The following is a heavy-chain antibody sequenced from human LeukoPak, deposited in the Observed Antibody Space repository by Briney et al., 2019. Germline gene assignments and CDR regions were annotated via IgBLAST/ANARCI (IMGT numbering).Heavy chain of an antibody. J-gene: IGHJ4*02. CDR1: GGTFSSYA. CDR2: IIPIFGTA. Sequence: SVKVSCKASGGTFSSYAISWVRQAPGQGLEWMGGIIPIFGTANYAQKFQGRVTITADESTSTAYMELSSLRSEDTAVYYCARGIVVVPAAILGAFDYWGQGTLVTVSS. D-gene: IGHD2-2*02. CDR3: ARGIVVVPAAILGAFDY. V-gene: IGHV1-69*13.